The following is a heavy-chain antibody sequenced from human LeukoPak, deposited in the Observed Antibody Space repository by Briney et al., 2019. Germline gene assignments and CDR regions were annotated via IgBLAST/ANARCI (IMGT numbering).Heavy chain of an antibody. D-gene: IGHD6-6*01. Sequence: ASVKVSCKASGYTFTGYYIHWVRQAPGQGLEWMGWINSNNGSTNYAQKFQGRVTMTRDTSINTAYMELRRLRSDDPAVYYCARDQVYNSPSGVNPGPIDYWGQGTLVTVSS. CDR2: INSNNGST. J-gene: IGHJ4*02. CDR3: ARDQVYNSPSGVNPGPIDY. V-gene: IGHV1-2*02. CDR1: GYTFTGYY.